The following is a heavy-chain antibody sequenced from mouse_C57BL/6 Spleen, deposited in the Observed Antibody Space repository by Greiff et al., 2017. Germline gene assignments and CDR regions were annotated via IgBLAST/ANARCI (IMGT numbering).Heavy chain of an antibody. J-gene: IGHJ4*01. CDR3: VRGVYYYGSSPEAMDY. D-gene: IGHD1-1*01. V-gene: IGHV10-1*01. CDR2: IRSKSNNYAT. Sequence: EVQLVESGGGLVQPKGSLKLSCAASGFSFNTYAMNWVRQAPGKGLEWVARIRSKSNNYATYYADSVKDRFTISRDDSESMLYLQMNNLKTEDTAMYYCVRGVYYYGSSPEAMDYWGQGTSVTVSS. CDR1: GFSFNTYA.